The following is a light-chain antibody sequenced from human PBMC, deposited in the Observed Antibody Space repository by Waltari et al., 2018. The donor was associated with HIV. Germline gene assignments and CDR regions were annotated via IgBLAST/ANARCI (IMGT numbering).Light chain of an antibody. CDR3: SSYAGSNNLL. V-gene: IGLV2-8*01. CDR2: EVS. J-gene: IGLJ2*01. CDR1: SSDVGGYKH. Sequence: QSALTQPPSASGSPGQSVTISCTGTSSDVGGYKHVSWYQQHPGKAPKLMIYEVSKRPSGVPDRFSGSKSGNTASLTVSGLQAEDEADYYCSSYAGSNNLLFGGGTKLTVL.